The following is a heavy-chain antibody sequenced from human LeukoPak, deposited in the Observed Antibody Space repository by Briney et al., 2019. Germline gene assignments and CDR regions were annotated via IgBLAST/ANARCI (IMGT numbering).Heavy chain of an antibody. CDR1: GGTFSSYA. D-gene: IGHD4-17*01. V-gene: IGHV1-2*04. CDR2: INPNSGGT. Sequence: ASVKVSCKASGGTFSSYAISWVRQAPGQGLEWMGWINPNSGGTNYAQKFQGWVTMTRDTSISTAYMELSRLRSDDTAMYYCARGGVTTVTTLGGDNYYYGMDVWGQGTTVTVSS. J-gene: IGHJ6*02. CDR3: ARGGVTTVTTLGGDNYYYGMDV.